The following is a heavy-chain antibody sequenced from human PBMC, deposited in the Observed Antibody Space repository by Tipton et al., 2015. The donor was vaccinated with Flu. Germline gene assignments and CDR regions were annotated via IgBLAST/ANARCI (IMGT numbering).Heavy chain of an antibody. J-gene: IGHJ4*02. D-gene: IGHD3-3*01. CDR3: ASALGNSDFWSGSPVYFDY. Sequence: LRLSCTVSGGSISSGGYYWSWIRQHPGKGLEWIGYIYYSGSTYYNPSFKSRVTISVDTSKNQFSLKLSSVTAADTAVYYCASALGNSDFWSGSPVYFDYWGQGTLVTVSS. V-gene: IGHV4-31*02. CDR2: IYYSGST. CDR1: GGSISSGGYY.